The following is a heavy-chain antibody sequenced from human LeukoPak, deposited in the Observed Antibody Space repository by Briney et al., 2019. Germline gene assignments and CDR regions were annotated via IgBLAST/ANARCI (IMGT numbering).Heavy chain of an antibody. D-gene: IGHD6-19*01. Sequence: ASVKVSCKASGYTFTSYYMHWVRQAPGQGLELMGIINPSGGSKSYAQKFQGSVTMTMDTSTSTVYMELSSLRYEDTAVYYCARDSSLAVAGLHLYWGQGTLVTVSS. J-gene: IGHJ4*02. CDR3: ARDSSLAVAGLHLY. V-gene: IGHV1-46*01. CDR2: INPSGGSK. CDR1: GYTFTSYY.